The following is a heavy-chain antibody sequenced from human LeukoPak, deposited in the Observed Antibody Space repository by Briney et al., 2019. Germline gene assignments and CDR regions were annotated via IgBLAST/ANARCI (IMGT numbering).Heavy chain of an antibody. CDR3: AKERLWFGSGPLYWYFDL. J-gene: IGHJ2*01. V-gene: IGHV3-30*18. CDR1: GFTFSSYA. CDR2: ISYDGSNK. D-gene: IGHD3-10*01. Sequence: GGSLRLSCAASGFTFSSYAVSWVRQAPGKGLEWVAVISYDGSNKYYADSVKGRFTISRDNSKNTLYLQMNSLRAEDTAVYYCAKERLWFGSGPLYWYFDLWGRGTLVTVSS.